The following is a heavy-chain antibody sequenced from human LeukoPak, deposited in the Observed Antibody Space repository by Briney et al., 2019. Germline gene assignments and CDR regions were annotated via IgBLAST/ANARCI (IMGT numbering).Heavy chain of an antibody. CDR2: ISSSGSTI. Sequence: GGSLRLSCAASGFTFSDYYMSWIRQAPGKGLEWVSYISSSGSTIYYADSVKGRFTISRDNAKNSLYLQMNSLRAEDTAVYYCAKDGPRPPYYDFWSGLDAFDIWGQGTMVTVSS. J-gene: IGHJ3*02. D-gene: IGHD3-3*01. CDR3: AKDGPRPPYYDFWSGLDAFDI. CDR1: GFTFSDYY. V-gene: IGHV3-11*01.